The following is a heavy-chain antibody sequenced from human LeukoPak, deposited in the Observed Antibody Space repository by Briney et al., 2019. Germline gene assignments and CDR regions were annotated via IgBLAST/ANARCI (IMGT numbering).Heavy chain of an antibody. CDR1: GFTFSNFW. V-gene: IGHV3-7*01. J-gene: IGHJ1*01. CDR3: VGDPTTNRFQYFQY. D-gene: IGHD1-26*01. CDR2: IDQDGGET. Sequence: PGGSLRLSCATSGFTFSNFWMTWVRQAPGKGLEWVANIDQDGGETNYVASVKGRFTISRDNARNSLYLQMNRLTVEDTAVYYCVGDPTTNRFQYFQYWGQGALVTVSS.